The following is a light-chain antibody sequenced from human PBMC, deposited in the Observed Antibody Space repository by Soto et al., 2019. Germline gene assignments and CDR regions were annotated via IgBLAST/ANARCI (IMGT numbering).Light chain of an antibody. CDR2: EGS. CDR3: CSYAGSGTFV. CDR1: SSDVGSYNF. V-gene: IGLV2-23*03. Sequence: QSALTQPASVSGSPGHSITISCTGTSSDVGSYNFVSWYQQHPGKAPKLMIYEGSQRPSGVSNRFSGSKSGNTASLTVSGLQAEDEADYYCCSYAGSGTFVFGTGTKLTVL. J-gene: IGLJ1*01.